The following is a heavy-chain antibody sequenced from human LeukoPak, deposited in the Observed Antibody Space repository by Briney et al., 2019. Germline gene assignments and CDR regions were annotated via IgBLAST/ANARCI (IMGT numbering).Heavy chain of an antibody. CDR1: GFTFSSYW. J-gene: IGHJ4*02. D-gene: IGHD6-19*01. Sequence: GGSLRLSCAASGFTFSSYWMHWVRQAPGKGLEWVAVISYDGSNKYYADSVKGRFTISRDNSKNTLYLQMNSLRAEDTAVYYCAKDTSQAVAGNPSYFDYWGQGTLVTVSS. V-gene: IGHV3-30*18. CDR2: ISYDGSNK. CDR3: AKDTSQAVAGNPSYFDY.